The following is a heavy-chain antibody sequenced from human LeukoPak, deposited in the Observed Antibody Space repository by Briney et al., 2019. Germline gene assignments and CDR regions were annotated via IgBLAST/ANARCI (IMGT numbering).Heavy chain of an antibody. Sequence: SVKVSCKASGGTFSSYAISWVRQAPGQGLEWMGGIIPIFGTANYAQKFRGRVTITADESTSTAYMELSSLRSEDTAVYYCARDRSHCSSTSCYYYYGMDVWGKGTTVTVSS. CDR3: ARDRSHCSSTSCYYYYGMDV. CDR1: GGTFSSYA. CDR2: IIPIFGTA. J-gene: IGHJ6*04. D-gene: IGHD2-2*01. V-gene: IGHV1-69*13.